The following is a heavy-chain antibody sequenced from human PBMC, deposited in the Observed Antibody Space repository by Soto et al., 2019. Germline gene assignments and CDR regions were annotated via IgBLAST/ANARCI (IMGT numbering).Heavy chain of an antibody. Sequence: ASVKVSCKASGYTFTSYGISWVRQAPGQGLEWMGWISAYNGNTNYAQKLQGRVTMTTDTSTSTAYMELRSLRSDDTAVYYCARGVDTIFGVVIIRDFDYWGQGNLVTVSS. D-gene: IGHD3-3*01. CDR3: ARGVDTIFGVVIIRDFDY. CDR2: ISAYNGNT. CDR1: GYTFTSYG. J-gene: IGHJ4*02. V-gene: IGHV1-18*01.